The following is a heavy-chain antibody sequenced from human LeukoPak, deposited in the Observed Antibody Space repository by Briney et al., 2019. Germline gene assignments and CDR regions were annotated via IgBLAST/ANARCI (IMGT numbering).Heavy chain of an antibody. CDR1: GYTFTSYY. V-gene: IGHV1-46*01. D-gene: IGHD4-17*01. CDR2: INPSGGST. CDR3: GRGDDCGDYRDPIEPFVDY. Sequence: ASVKVSCKASGYTFTSYYMHWVRQAPGQGLEWMGIINPSGGSTSYAQKFQGRVTMTRDTSTSTVYMELSSLRSEDTAVYYCGRGDDCGDYRDPIEPFVDYWGQGTLVTVSS. J-gene: IGHJ4*02.